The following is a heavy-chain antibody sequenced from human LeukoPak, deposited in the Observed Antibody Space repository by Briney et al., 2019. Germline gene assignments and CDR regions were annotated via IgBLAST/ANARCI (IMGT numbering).Heavy chain of an antibody. CDR1: GFTFSSYA. D-gene: IGHD3-10*01. CDR3: ANQGWFGEIPLDY. Sequence: GASLRLSCAASGFTFSSYAMSWVRQAPGKGLEWASAISGSGGSTYYADSVKGRFTISRDNSKNTLYLQMNSLRAEDTAVYYCANQGWFGEIPLDYWGQGTLVTVSS. J-gene: IGHJ4*02. CDR2: ISGSGGST. V-gene: IGHV3-23*01.